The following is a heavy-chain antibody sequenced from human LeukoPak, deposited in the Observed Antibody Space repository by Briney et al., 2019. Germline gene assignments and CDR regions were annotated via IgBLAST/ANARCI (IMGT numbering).Heavy chain of an antibody. J-gene: IGHJ4*02. Sequence: ASVKVSCKASGYTFTGYYMHWVRQAPGQRLEWMGWINPNSGGTNYAQKFQGRVAMTRDTSISTAYMELSRLRSDDTAVYYCARGGSWSGYYTGIGYWGQGTLVTVSS. D-gene: IGHD3-3*01. CDR1: GYTFTGYY. CDR2: INPNSGGT. CDR3: ARGGSWSGYYTGIGY. V-gene: IGHV1-2*02.